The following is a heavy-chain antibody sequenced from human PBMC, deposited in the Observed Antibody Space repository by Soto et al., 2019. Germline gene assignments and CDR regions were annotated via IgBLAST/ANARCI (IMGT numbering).Heavy chain of an antibody. J-gene: IGHJ1*01. CDR1: GYSITSGFY. CDR2: ISYSAKT. V-gene: IGHV4-38-2*02. Sequence: SETLSLTCTVSGYSITSGFYWGWVRQSPGKGLEWIGSISYSAKTFYNPSLASRFSIAVDTSKNHFSLRLTSVTAADTALYYCLKGAGDQRVLFSSRARGT. D-gene: IGHD3-10*01. CDR3: LKGAGDQRVLFSS.